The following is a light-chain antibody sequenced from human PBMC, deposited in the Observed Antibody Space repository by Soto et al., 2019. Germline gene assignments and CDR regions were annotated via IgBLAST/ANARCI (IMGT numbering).Light chain of an antibody. CDR3: CSYTSDLTPYV. CDR2: GVT. J-gene: IGLJ1*01. Sequence: QSALTQPASVSGSPGQSITISCTGTSSDIGGHDDVSWYQQHPGKVPKLLIYGVTDRPSGVSNRFSGSKSGNVASLTISGLXAEDEADYYCCSYTSDLTPYVFGTGTKVTVL. CDR1: SSDIGGHDD. V-gene: IGLV2-14*03.